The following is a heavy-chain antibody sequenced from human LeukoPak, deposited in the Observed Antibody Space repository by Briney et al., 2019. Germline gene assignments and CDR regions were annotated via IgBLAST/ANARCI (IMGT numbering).Heavy chain of an antibody. CDR3: ASHGAFYLAY. CDR1: GGSISSNNW. J-gene: IGHJ4*02. D-gene: IGHD2/OR15-2a*01. CDR2: IYHIGNT. V-gene: IGHV4-4*02. Sequence: SETLSLTCAVSGGSISSNNWWSWVRQSPGKGLEWIGEIYHIGNTNYNPSLKSRVTISVDKSNNQFSLKLNSVTAADTAVYYCASHGAFYLAYWGQGTLVTVSS.